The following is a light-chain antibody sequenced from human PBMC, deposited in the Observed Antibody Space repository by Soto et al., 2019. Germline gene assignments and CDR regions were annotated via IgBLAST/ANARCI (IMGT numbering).Light chain of an antibody. J-gene: IGKJ5*01. CDR1: QSVRSY. CDR3: HQRSNWPPDT. CDR2: DAF. V-gene: IGKV3-11*01. Sequence: EVVLTQSPATLSLSPGERATLSCRASQSVRSYLAWYQQKPGQTPRLLIYDAFNRATGIPARFSGSGSGTDFTLTISSLEPEDFAVYYCHQRSNWPPDTFGQGTRLEIK.